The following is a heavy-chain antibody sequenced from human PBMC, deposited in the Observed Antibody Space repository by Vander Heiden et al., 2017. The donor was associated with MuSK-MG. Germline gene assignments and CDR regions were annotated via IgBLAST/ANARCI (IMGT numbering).Heavy chain of an antibody. D-gene: IGHD5-12*01. CDR1: GGSISSYY. CDR2: IYYSGST. V-gene: IGHV4-59*01. Sequence: QVQLQESGPGLVKPSETLSLTCTVSGGSISSYYWSWIRQPPGKGLEWIGYIYYSGSTNYNPSLKSRVTISVDTSKNQFSLKLSSVTAAETAVYYCARVVATEPYYYYGMDVWGQGTTVTVSS. CDR3: ARVVATEPYYYYGMDV. J-gene: IGHJ6*02.